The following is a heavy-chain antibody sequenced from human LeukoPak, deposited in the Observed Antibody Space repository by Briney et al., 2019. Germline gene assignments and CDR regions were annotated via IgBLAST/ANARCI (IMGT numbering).Heavy chain of an antibody. CDR2: INCGESYA. D-gene: IGHD4-17*01. CDR1: GYTFTNYW. J-gene: IGHJ2*01. V-gene: IGHV5-10-1*01. CDR3: ARSATVTGDWYFDF. Sequence: GASLQISCEGSGYTFTNYWISWVRQRPGRGLEWMGWINCGESYAIYSPSFQGHVIMSADRSVRTVYLQWASLQTSDSAMYYCARSATVTGDWYFDFWGPGTLVTVSP.